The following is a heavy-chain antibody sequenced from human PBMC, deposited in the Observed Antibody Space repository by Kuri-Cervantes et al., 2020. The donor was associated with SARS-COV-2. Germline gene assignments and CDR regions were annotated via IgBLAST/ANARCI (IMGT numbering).Heavy chain of an antibody. D-gene: IGHD3-22*01. CDR1: GYTFTSYY. CDR3: AGDSSGYSLRFDY. V-gene: IGHV1-69*04. J-gene: IGHJ4*02. Sequence: SVKVSCKASGYTFTSYYMHWVRQAPGQGLEWMGRIIPILGIANYAQKFQGRVTITADESTSTAYMELSSLGSEDTAVYYCAGDSSGYSLRFDYWGQGTLVTVSS. CDR2: IIPILGIA.